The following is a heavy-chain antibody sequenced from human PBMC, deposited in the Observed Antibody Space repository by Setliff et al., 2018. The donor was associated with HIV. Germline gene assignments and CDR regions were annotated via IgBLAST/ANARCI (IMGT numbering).Heavy chain of an antibody. D-gene: IGHD1-1*01. J-gene: IGHJ4*02. V-gene: IGHV3-64*04. CDR1: GFTFSSYF. CDR3: ASARIPTGGTSTSFDY. CDR2: ISSNGGST. Sequence: PGGSLRLSCAASGFTFSSYFMHWVRQAPGKGLEYVSAISSNGGSTYYADSVRGRFTISRDNSKNTLYLQVNSLRPEDTAVYHCASARIPTGGTSTSFDYWGQGTLVTVSS.